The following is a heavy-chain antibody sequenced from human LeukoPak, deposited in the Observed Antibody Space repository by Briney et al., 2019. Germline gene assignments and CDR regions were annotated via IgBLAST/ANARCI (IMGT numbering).Heavy chain of an antibody. J-gene: IGHJ4*02. D-gene: IGHD6-6*01. CDR2: IYYSGST. Sequence: PSETLSLTCTVSGASISDSIYLWAWFRQPPGQGLEWIGNIYYSGSTYYHPSLKSRVTMSVDTSNNQFSLKVNSVTAADTAVYYCARHRGGSSSVDYWGQGILVSVSS. CDR3: ARHRGGSSSVDY. CDR1: GASISDSIYL. V-gene: IGHV4-39*01.